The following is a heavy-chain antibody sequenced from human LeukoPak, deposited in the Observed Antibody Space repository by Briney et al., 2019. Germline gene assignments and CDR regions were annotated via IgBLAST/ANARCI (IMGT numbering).Heavy chain of an antibody. D-gene: IGHD5-12*01. J-gene: IGHJ4*02. CDR1: GGSFSGYY. CDR3: ARSLAWWLRSYFDY. V-gene: IGHV4-34*01. CDR2: INHSGST. Sequence: SETLSLTCAVYGGSFSGYYWSWIRQPPGKGLEWIGEINHSGSTNYNPSLKGRVTISVDTSKNQFSLKLSSVTAADTAVYYCARSLAWWLRSYFDYWGQGTLVTVSS.